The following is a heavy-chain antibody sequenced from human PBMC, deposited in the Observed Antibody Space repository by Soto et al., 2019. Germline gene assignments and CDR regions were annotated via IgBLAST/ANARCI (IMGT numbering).Heavy chain of an antibody. D-gene: IGHD2-2*01. V-gene: IGHV1-8*01. Sequence: QVQLVQSGAEVKKPGASVKVSCKASGYTFTSYDINWVRQATGQGLEWMGWMNPNSGNTGYAQKLQGRVTMTRNTSTTTAYMEMGSLGSEDTAFYYCARCLGAPRDIVVVPAAGNDYWGQGTMVTVSS. CDR2: MNPNSGNT. CDR1: GYTFTSYD. CDR3: ARCLGAPRDIVVVPAAGNDY. J-gene: IGHJ4*02.